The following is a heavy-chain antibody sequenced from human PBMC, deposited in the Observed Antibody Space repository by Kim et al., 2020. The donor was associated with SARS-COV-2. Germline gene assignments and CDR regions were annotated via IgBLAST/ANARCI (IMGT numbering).Heavy chain of an antibody. D-gene: IGHD6-13*01. J-gene: IGHJ6*01. Sequence: SETLSLTCAVYGGSFSGYYWSWIRQPPGKGLEWIGEINHSGSTNYNPSLKSRVTISVDTSKNQFSLKLSSVTAADTAVYYCARATIAAAGIYYYYYYGM. CDR3: ARATIAAAGIYYYYYYGM. CDR1: GGSFSGYY. V-gene: IGHV4-34*01. CDR2: INHSGST.